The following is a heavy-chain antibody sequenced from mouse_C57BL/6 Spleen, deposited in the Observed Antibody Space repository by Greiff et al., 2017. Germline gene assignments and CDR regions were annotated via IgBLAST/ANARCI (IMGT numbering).Heavy chain of an antibody. Sequence: EVKLVESGGGLVKPGGSLKLSCAASGFTFSDYGMHWVRQAPEKGLEWVAYISSGSSTIYYADPVKGRFTISRDNVRNTLLLQMTSRRAEDTAMYYCARETAGEAMDYWGQGTSVTVSS. CDR1: GFTFSDYG. D-gene: IGHD3-2*01. J-gene: IGHJ4*01. CDR2: ISSGSSTI. V-gene: IGHV5-17*01. CDR3: ARETAGEAMDY.